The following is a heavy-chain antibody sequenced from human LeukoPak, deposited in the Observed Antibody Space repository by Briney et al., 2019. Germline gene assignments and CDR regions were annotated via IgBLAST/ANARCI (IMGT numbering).Heavy chain of an antibody. CDR3: AKSNGYGLVDI. Sequence: SETLSLTCAVYGGSSSGSYWSWIRQPPGKDLEWSGEIDYSGGTNYHPSLKSRVTISLDRCKNHFSLNLTSVTAADTAVYYCAKSNGYGLVDIWGQGTMVTVSS. V-gene: IGHV4-34*01. CDR1: GGSSSGSY. D-gene: IGHD3-10*01. J-gene: IGHJ3*02. CDR2: IDYSGGT.